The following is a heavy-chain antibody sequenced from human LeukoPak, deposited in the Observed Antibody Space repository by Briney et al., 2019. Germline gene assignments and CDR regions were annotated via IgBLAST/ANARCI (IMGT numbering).Heavy chain of an antibody. CDR3: ASSTVTTEPFDY. V-gene: IGHV1-18*01. Sequence: GASVKVSCKASGYTFTSYGISWVRQAPGQGLEWMGWISAYNGNTNYARKLQGRVTMTTDTSTSTAYMELRSLRSDDTAVYYCASSTVTTEPFDYWGQGTLVTVSS. J-gene: IGHJ4*02. CDR2: ISAYNGNT. CDR1: GYTFTSYG. D-gene: IGHD4-17*01.